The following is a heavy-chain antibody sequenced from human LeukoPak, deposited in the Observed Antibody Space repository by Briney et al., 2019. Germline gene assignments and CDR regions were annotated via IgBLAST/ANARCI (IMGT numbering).Heavy chain of an antibody. V-gene: IGHV3-21*01. CDR3: ARDPPNDYYDSSGYR. CDR1: GFTFSSYS. D-gene: IGHD3-22*01. J-gene: IGHJ5*02. Sequence: GGSLRLSCAASGFTFSSYSMNWVRQAPGKGLEWVSSISSSSSYIYYADSVKGRFTISRDSAKNSLYLQMNSLRAEDTAVYYCARDPPNDYYDSSGYRWGQGTLVTVSS. CDR2: ISSSSSYI.